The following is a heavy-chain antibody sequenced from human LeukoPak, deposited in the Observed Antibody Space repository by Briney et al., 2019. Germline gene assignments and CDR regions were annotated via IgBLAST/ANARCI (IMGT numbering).Heavy chain of an antibody. J-gene: IGHJ4*02. CDR1: GFSLSTSGMC. Sequence: SGPTLVNPTQALTXTCTFSGFSLSTSGMCVSWIRQPPGKALEWLARIDWDDDKYYSTSLKTRLTISKDTSKNQVVLTMTNMDPVDTATYYCARIPAYYYDSSGNDYWGQGNLVTVSS. CDR3: ARIPAYYYDSSGNDY. CDR2: IDWDDDK. D-gene: IGHD3-22*01. V-gene: IGHV2-70*11.